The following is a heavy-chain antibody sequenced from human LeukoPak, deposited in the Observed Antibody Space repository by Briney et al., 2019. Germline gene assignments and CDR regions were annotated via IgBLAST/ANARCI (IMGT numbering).Heavy chain of an antibody. Sequence: PSETLSLACTVSRGSLSSYYWSWIRQPPGKGLEWIGYIYYSGSTNYNPSLKSRVTISVDTSKNQFSLKLSSVTAADTAVYYCARVGTYGSGSYLSWLDYWGQGTLVTVSS. CDR3: ARVGTYGSGSYLSWLDY. CDR2: IYYSGST. V-gene: IGHV4-59*01. D-gene: IGHD3-10*01. J-gene: IGHJ4*02. CDR1: RGSLSSYY.